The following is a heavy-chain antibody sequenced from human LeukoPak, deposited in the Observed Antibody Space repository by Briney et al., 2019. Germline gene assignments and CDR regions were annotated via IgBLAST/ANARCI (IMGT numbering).Heavy chain of an antibody. CDR3: ARGTGYCSSTSCPRYDY. J-gene: IGHJ4*02. CDR1: GFTFDDYG. V-gene: IGHV3-20*04. D-gene: IGHD2-2*01. Sequence: GGSLRLSCAASGFTFDDYGMSWVRQAPGEGLEWVSGINWNGGSTGYADSVKGRFTISRDNAKNSLYLQMNSLRAEDTALYYCARGTGYCSSTSCPRYDYWGQGTLVTVSS. CDR2: INWNGGST.